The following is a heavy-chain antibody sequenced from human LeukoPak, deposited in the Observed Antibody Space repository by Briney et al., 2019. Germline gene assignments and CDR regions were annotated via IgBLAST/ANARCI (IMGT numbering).Heavy chain of an antibody. Sequence: QPGGSLRLSCAASGFTVGTNYMNCVRQAPGKGLEWVSVIYGDGDYYYGGGTYYTDSVRGRFTISRDNSKNTVYLQMNSQRAEDTAVYYCARESDAGPSANKVFHYFNGVDVWGQGTTVTVSS. D-gene: IGHD4/OR15-4a*01. V-gene: IGHV3-23*01. CDR2: IYGDGDYYYGGGT. J-gene: IGHJ6*02. CDR3: ARESDAGPSANKVFHYFNGVDV. CDR1: GFTVGTNY.